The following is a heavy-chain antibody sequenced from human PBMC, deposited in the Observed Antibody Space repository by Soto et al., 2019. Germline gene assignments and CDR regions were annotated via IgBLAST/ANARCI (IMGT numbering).Heavy chain of an antibody. CDR2: IYYSGST. V-gene: IGHV4-61*01. Sequence: PSETLSLTCTVSGGSVSSGSYYWSWIRQPPGKGLEWIGYIYYSGSTNYNPSLKSRVTISVDTSKNQFSLKLSSVTAADTAVYYCARSLGYCSGGSCYHWFDPWGQGTLVTVS. CDR1: GGSVSSGSYY. J-gene: IGHJ5*02. D-gene: IGHD2-15*01. CDR3: ARSLGYCSGGSCYHWFDP.